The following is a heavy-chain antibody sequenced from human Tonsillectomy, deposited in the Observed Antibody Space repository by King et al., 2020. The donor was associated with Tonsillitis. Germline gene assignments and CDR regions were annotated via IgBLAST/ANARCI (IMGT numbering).Heavy chain of an antibody. CDR1: GGTFNTYA. V-gene: IGHV1-69*01. CDR3: ARGPYCSSTSCYGWAEY. J-gene: IGHJ4*02. Sequence: VQLVESGAEVKKPGSSVKVSCKASGGTFNTYAIIWVRQAPGQGLEWMGGLIPLFGTADYAQKFQGRVTITADESTSTAYMQLSSLRSDDTAVYYCARGPYCSSTSCYGWAEYWGQGTLVTVSS. D-gene: IGHD2-2*01. CDR2: LIPLFGTA.